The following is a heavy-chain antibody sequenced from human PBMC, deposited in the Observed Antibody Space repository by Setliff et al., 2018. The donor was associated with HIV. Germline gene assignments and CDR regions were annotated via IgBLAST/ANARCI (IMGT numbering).Heavy chain of an antibody. J-gene: IGHJ3*02. Sequence: GASVKVSCKASGYTFTTYAMHWVRQAPGQSLEWMGWINAGNGNTKYSQKFQGRVTITRDTSASTAYMDLSSLRSEDTAVYYCAREGQWLDMGDAFDIWGQGTMVTV. V-gene: IGHV1-3*01. CDR1: GYTFTTYA. CDR2: INAGNGNT. D-gene: IGHD6-19*01. CDR3: AREGQWLDMGDAFDI.